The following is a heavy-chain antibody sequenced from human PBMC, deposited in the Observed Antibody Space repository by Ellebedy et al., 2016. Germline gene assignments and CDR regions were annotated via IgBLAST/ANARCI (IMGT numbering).Heavy chain of an antibody. CDR2: ISSSSSTI. J-gene: IGHJ6*03. V-gene: IGHV3-11*04. D-gene: IGHD2-2*02. CDR1: GFTFSDYY. Sequence: GESLKISXAASGFTFSDYYMSWIRQAPGKGLEWVSYISSSSSTIYYADSVKGRFTISRDNAKNSLYLQMNSLRAEDTAVYYCARDPRFIVVVPAAIGKDMDVWGKGTTVTVSS. CDR3: ARDPRFIVVVPAAIGKDMDV.